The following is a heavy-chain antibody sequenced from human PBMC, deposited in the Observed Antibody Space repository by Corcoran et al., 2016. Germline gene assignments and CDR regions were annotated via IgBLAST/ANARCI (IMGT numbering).Heavy chain of an antibody. J-gene: IGHJ6*02. Sequence: QVQLQESGPGLVKPSGTLSLTCAVSGGSISSSNWWSWVRQPPGKGLEWIGEIYHSGSTNYNPSLKSRVTISVDKSKNQFSLKLSSVTAADTAVYYCARAVAVAGTGAYYYYGMDVWGQGTTVTVSS. CDR1: GGSISSSNW. CDR3: ARAVAVAGTGAYYYYGMDV. CDR2: IYHSGST. V-gene: IGHV4-4*02. D-gene: IGHD6-19*01.